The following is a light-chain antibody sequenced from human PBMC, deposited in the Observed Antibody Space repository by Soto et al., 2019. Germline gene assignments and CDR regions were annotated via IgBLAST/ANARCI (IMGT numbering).Light chain of an antibody. CDR2: GAS. J-gene: IGKJ1*01. CDR3: QQYNNWPPWT. Sequence: EIVITPSPATLSVSPGERSTLSCISSQSVSSNLAWYQQKPGQAPRLLIYGASTRATGIPARFSGSGSGTEFTLTISSLQSEDFAVYYCQQYNNWPPWTFGQGTKVDIK. CDR1: QSVSSN. V-gene: IGKV3-15*01.